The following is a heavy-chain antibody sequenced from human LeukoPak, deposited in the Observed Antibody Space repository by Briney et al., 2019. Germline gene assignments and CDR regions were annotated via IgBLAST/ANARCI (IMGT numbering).Heavy chain of an antibody. D-gene: IGHD1-26*01. J-gene: IGHJ3*02. Sequence: PGGSLRLSCAASGFTFSSYWMSWVRQAPGKGLEWVANIKQDGSEKYYVDSVKGRFTISRDNAKNSLYLQMNSLRAEDTAVYYCARGKYSGSYYDAFDIWGQGTMVTVSS. CDR3: ARGKYSGSYYDAFDI. V-gene: IGHV3-7*01. CDR2: IKQDGSEK. CDR1: GFTFSSYW.